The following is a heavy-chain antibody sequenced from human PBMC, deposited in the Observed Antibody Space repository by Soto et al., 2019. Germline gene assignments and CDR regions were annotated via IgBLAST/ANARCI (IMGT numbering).Heavy chain of an antibody. J-gene: IGHJ4*02. CDR2: IKSKTDGGTT. Sequence: PGGSLRISCAASGFTFSNAWMSWVRQAPGKGLEWVGRIKSKTDGGTTDYAAPVKGRFTISRDDSKNTLYLQMNSLKTEDTAVYYCTTVLSSSWYGWYFDYWGQGTLVTSPQ. CDR1: GFTFSNAW. V-gene: IGHV3-15*01. CDR3: TTVLSSSWYGWYFDY. D-gene: IGHD6-13*01.